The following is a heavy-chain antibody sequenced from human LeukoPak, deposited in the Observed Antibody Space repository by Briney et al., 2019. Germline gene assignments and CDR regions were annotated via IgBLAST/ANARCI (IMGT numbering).Heavy chain of an antibody. CDR1: GFTVSSNY. CDR3: ARWFGDDY. J-gene: IGHJ4*02. Sequence: GGSPRLSCAASGFTVSSNYMSWVRQAPGKGLEWVSVMYHDGSTYYADSVKGRFTISRDNSKNTLYLQMNSLRAEDTAVYYCARWFGDDYWGQGTRVIVSS. V-gene: IGHV3-53*01. CDR2: MYHDGST. D-gene: IGHD3-10*01.